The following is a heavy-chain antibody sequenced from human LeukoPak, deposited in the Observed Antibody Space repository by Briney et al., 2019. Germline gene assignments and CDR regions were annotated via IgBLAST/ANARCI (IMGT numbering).Heavy chain of an antibody. J-gene: IGHJ4*02. CDR1: GFTFSSYA. CDR3: ASRYSSSWSPHDY. CDR2: ISGSGGST. Sequence: GGSLRLSCAASGFTFSSYAMSWVRQAPGKGLEWVSAISGSGGSTYYADSVKGRFTISRDNSKNTLHLQMNSLRAEDTAVYYCASRYSSSWSPHDYWGQGTLVTVSS. D-gene: IGHD6-13*01. V-gene: IGHV3-23*01.